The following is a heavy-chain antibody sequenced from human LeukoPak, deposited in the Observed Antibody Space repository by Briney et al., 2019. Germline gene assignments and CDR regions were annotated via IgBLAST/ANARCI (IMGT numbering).Heavy chain of an antibody. CDR1: GGSFSGYY. CDR2: INHSGST. Sequence: SETLSLTCAVYGGSFSGYYWSWIRQPPGKGLEWIGEINHSGSTNYNPSLKSRVSISVATSKNQFSLKLSSVTAADTAVYYCARGGITIFGVVIIPSRWFDPWGQGTLVTVSS. D-gene: IGHD3-3*01. J-gene: IGHJ5*01. CDR3: ARGGITIFGVVIIPSRWFDP. V-gene: IGHV4-34*01.